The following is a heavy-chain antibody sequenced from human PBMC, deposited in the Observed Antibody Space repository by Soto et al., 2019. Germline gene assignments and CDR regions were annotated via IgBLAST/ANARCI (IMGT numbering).Heavy chain of an antibody. CDR1: GFTFSSYA. V-gene: IGHV3-23*01. D-gene: IGHD2-21*02. Sequence: EVQLLESGGGLVQPGGSLRLSCAASGFTFSSYAMSWVRQAPGKGLEWVSAISGSGGSTYYADSVKGRFTISRDNSKNTLYLQMNSLRAEDTAVYCCAKMSHGGNSRHWYFDLWGRGTLVTVSS. J-gene: IGHJ2*01. CDR2: ISGSGGST. CDR3: AKMSHGGNSRHWYFDL.